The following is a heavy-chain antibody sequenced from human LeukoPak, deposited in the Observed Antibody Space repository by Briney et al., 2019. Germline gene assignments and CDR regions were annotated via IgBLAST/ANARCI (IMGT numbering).Heavy chain of an antibody. CDR3: AKRDSSSWYLLDY. J-gene: IGHJ4*02. Sequence: GGSLRLSCAASGFTFSSYGMHWVRQAPGKGLEWVAFIRYDGSNNYYADSVKGRFTISRDNSKNTLYLQMNSLRAEDTAVYYCAKRDSSSWYLLDYWGQGTLVTVSS. CDR2: IRYDGSNN. V-gene: IGHV3-30*02. CDR1: GFTFSSYG. D-gene: IGHD6-13*01.